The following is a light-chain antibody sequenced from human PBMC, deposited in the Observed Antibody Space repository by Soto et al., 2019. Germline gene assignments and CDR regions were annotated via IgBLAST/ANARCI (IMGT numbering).Light chain of an antibody. CDR3: QQYNSYWP. V-gene: IGKV1-5*03. CDR2: KAS. CDR1: QSISSW. J-gene: IGKJ1*01. Sequence: DIQVTQSPSALSASVGDRATITCRASQSISSWLAWYQQKPGKAPKLLIYKASSLEGGVPSRFSGSGSGTEFTLTISSLQPDDFATYYCQQYNSYWPFGQGTKVDI.